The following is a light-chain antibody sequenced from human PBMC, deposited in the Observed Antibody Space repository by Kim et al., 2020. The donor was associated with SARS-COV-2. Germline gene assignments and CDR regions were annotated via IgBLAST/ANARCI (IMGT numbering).Light chain of an antibody. CDR2: EVS. CDR1: SSDVGGYNY. CDR3: SSYTSSSTSLYF. V-gene: IGLV2-14*01. Sequence: QSALTQPASVSGSPGQSITISCTGTSSDVGGYNYVSWYQQPPGTAPKLMIYEVSNRPSGVPDRFSGSKSGNTASLTISGLQAEDEADYYCSSYTSSSTSLYFFGTGTKVTVL. J-gene: IGLJ1*01.